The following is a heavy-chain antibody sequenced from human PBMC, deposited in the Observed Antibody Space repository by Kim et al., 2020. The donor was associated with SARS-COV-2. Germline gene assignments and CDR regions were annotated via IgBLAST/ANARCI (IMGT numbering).Heavy chain of an antibody. V-gene: IGHV4-59*13. CDR1: GGSISSYY. CDR2: IYYSGST. CDR3: AAGTTVNAFDI. Sequence: SETLSLTCTVSGGSISSYYWSWIRQPPGKGLEWIGYIYYSGSTNYNPSLKSRVTISVDTSKNQFSLKLSSVTAADTAVYYCAAGTTVNAFDIWGQGTMVT. J-gene: IGHJ3*02. D-gene: IGHD1-7*01.